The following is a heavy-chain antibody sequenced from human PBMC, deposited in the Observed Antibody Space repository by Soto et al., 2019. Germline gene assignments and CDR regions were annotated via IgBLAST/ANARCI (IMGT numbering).Heavy chain of an antibody. V-gene: IGHV1-69*13. CDR3: ASYCDMLIGYCGKYYYYGMDV. CDR2: IIPIFGTA. CDR1: GGTFSSYA. J-gene: IGHJ6*02. D-gene: IGHD3-9*01. Sequence: GASVKVSCKASGGTFSSYAISWVRQAPGQGLEWMRGIIPIFGTANYAQKFQGRVTITADESTSTASMELSSLRSEDTAVYYCASYCDMLIGYCGKYYYYGMDVWGQGTTVTVSS.